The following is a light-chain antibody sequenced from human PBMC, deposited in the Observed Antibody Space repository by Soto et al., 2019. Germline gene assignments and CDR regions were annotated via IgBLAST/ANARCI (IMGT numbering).Light chain of an antibody. V-gene: IGLV2-14*01. Sequence: QSALTQPASVSASPGQSITISCTGTSSDIGRYNYVSWYQQHPGKAPKLIIYEVSHRPSGVSPHFSASKSGNTASLTISGLQADDEADYFCTSYTGSSLVFGGGTKVTVL. CDR1: SSDIGRYNY. CDR2: EVS. CDR3: TSYTGSSLV. J-gene: IGLJ2*01.